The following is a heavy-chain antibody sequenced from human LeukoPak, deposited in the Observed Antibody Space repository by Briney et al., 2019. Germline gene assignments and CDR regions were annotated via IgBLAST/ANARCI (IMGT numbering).Heavy chain of an antibody. CDR3: ASYGDYPGFDY. CDR1: GGSISSGDYY. CDR2: IYYSGST. J-gene: IGHJ4*02. Sequence: PSETLSLTCTVSGGSISSGDYYLSWIRQPPGKGLEWIVYIYYSGSTYYNPSLKSRVTISVDTSKNQFSLKLSSVTAADTAVYYCASYGDYPGFDYWGQGTLVTVSS. V-gene: IGHV4-30-4*01. D-gene: IGHD4-17*01.